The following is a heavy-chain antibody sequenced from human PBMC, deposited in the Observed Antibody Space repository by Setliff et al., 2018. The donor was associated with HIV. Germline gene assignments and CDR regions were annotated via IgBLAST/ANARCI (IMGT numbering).Heavy chain of an antibody. CDR3: ARDSTRWELPYYYMDV. CDR2: SNAGNGNT. CDR1: GFTFTSYA. J-gene: IGHJ6*03. D-gene: IGHD2-15*01. V-gene: IGHV1-3*01. Sequence: SVKVSCKASGFTFTSYAIHWVRQAPGQGLEWMGWSNAGNGNTKYSQKFQGRVTITRDTSASTAHMELSSLRSEDTAVYYCARDSTRWELPYYYMDVWGKGTTVTVSS.